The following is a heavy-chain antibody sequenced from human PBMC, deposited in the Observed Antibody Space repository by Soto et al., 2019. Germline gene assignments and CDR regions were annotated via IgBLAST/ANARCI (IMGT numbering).Heavy chain of an antibody. CDR1: AFTFSTYW. D-gene: IGHD2-2*01. V-gene: IGHV3-7*01. Sequence: EVQLVESGGGLVKPGGSRRLSCAASAFTFSTYWISWLGQAPGKGLEWVATIKQDGSEKYHVDSVKGRFTISRDNAKESLYLEMNSLRAEDTAVYFCVRGCGRSSCPYYFDYWGQGSLVTVSS. J-gene: IGHJ4*02. CDR3: VRGCGRSSCPYYFDY. CDR2: IKQDGSEK.